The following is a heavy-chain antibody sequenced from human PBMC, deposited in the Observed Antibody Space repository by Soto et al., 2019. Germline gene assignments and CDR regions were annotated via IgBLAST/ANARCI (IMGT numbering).Heavy chain of an antibody. CDR2: IIPLFRTP. V-gene: IGHV1-69*12. Sequence: QVQLVQSGAEMKEPGSSVKVSCKTSGGTFSSSAISWLRQAPGQGLEWMGGIIPLFRTPDYAQKFHGRVTIAADESTSTAYMEPSSLRAEDKVVSHCSIDDDRLQFGGNYDAILAVWGQGTTITVSS. J-gene: IGHJ6*02. CDR3: SIDDDRLQFGGNYDAILAV. CDR1: GGTFSSSA. D-gene: IGHD1-7*01.